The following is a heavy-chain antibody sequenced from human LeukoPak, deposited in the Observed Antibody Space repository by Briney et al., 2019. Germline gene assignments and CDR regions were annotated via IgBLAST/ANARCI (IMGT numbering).Heavy chain of an antibody. V-gene: IGHV1-2*02. J-gene: IGHJ5*02. CDR1: GYTFTGYY. D-gene: IGHD2-2*02. Sequence: ASVKVSCTASGYTFTGYYMHWVRQAPGQGLEWMGWINPNSGGTNYAQKFQGGVTMTRDTSISTAYMELSRLRSDDTAVYYCAREGCSSTSCYTWGQGTLVTVSS. CDR2: INPNSGGT. CDR3: AREGCSSTSCYT.